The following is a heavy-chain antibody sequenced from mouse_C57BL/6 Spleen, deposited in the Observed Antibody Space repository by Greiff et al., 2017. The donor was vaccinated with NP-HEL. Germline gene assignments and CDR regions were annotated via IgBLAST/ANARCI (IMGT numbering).Heavy chain of an antibody. CDR2: IDPEDGET. J-gene: IGHJ1*03. CDR1: GFNIKDYY. V-gene: IGHV14-2*01. CDR3: ARGGYGDGWYFDV. D-gene: IGHD2-13*01. Sequence: EIQLQQSGAELVKPGASVKLSCTASGFNIKDYYMHWVKQRTEQGLEWIGRIDPEDGETKYAPKFQGKATITADTSSNTAYLQISSLTSEDTAVYYCARGGYGDGWYFDVWGTGTTVTVSA.